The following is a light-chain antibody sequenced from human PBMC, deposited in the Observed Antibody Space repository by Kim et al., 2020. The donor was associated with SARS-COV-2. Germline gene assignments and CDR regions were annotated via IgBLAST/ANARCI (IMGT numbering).Light chain of an antibody. CDR3: QSYDSSLWV. CDR1: SGSIASNY. Sequence: GKTVTISGTRSSGSIASNYVQWYQQRPGSSPTTVIYEDNQRPSGVPDRFSGSIDSSSNAASLTISGLKTEDEADYYCQSYDSSLWVFGGGTQLTVL. CDR2: EDN. V-gene: IGLV6-57*01. J-gene: IGLJ3*02.